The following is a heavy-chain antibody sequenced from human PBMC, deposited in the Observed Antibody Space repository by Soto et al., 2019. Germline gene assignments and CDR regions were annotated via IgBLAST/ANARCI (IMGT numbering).Heavy chain of an antibody. J-gene: IGHJ4*02. V-gene: IGHV3-11*01. CDR1: GFIFSDYY. Sequence: QVLLVESGGGLVKPGGPLRLSCATSGFIFSDYYMHWIRQAPGKGLEWISYISGNGRIIQYADSAKGRFTISRDNAKNSLYLQKNSLRAEDSALYFWERDFDADSRTDFDYWGQGTLVTVSS. CDR2: ISGNGRII. D-gene: IGHD4-17*01. CDR3: ERDFDADSRTDFDY.